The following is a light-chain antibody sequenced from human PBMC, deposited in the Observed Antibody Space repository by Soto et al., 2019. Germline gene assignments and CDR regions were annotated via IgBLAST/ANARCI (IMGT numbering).Light chain of an antibody. V-gene: IGLV2-14*01. Sequence: QSALTQPASVSGSPGQSIAISCTGTSSDVGGYIYVSWYQQHPGKAPKLMIYEVSNRPSGVSNRFSGSKSGSMASLTISGLQAEDEADYYCSSYTSSSTYVFGTGTKLTVL. J-gene: IGLJ1*01. CDR3: SSYTSSSTYV. CDR1: SSDVGGYIY. CDR2: EVS.